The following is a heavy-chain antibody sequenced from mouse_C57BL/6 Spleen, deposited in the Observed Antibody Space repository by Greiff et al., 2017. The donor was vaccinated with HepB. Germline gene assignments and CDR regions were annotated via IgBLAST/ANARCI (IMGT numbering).Heavy chain of an antibody. Sequence: EVKLVESGGGLVQPGGSLSLSCAASGFTFTDYYMSWVRQPPGKALEWLGFIRNKANGYTTEYSASVKGRFTISRDNSQSILYLQMNALRAEDSATYYCARYMTVVADAMDYWGQGTSVTVSS. CDR2: IRNKANGYTT. CDR1: GFTFTDYY. V-gene: IGHV7-3*01. J-gene: IGHJ4*01. D-gene: IGHD1-1*01. CDR3: ARYMTVVADAMDY.